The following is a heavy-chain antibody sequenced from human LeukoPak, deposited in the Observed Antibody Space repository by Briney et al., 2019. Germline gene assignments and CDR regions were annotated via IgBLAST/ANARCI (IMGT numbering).Heavy chain of an antibody. CDR1: IDSTNGNY. D-gene: IGHD3-10*01. Sequence: SETLSLTCAVSIDSTNGNYWSWVRQSPGKGLEWIGEVHRSGSTNYKPSLKRRVTISIDRSKDQISLDLTSVTAADTAVYYCARVRGRGYNWFDPWGQGTLVTVSS. V-gene: IGHV4-4*02. J-gene: IGHJ5*02. CDR3: ARVRGRGYNWFDP. CDR2: VHRSGST.